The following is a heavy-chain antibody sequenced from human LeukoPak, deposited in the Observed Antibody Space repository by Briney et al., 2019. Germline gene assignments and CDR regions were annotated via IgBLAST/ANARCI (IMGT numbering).Heavy chain of an antibody. CDR2: IYYSGST. V-gene: IGHV4-31*03. J-gene: IGHJ4*02. CDR3: ARVPGTEKRLEWLSDRGFDY. Sequence: SETLSLTCTVSGGSISSGGYYWSWIRQHPGKGLEWLGYIYYSGSTYYNPSLKSRVTISGDTSKNQFSLKLSSVTAADTAVYYCARVPGTEKRLEWLSDRGFDYWGQGTLVTVSS. D-gene: IGHD3-3*01. CDR1: GGSISSGGYY.